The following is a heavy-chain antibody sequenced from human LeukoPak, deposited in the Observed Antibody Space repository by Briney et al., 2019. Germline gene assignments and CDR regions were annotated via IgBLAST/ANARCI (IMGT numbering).Heavy chain of an antibody. D-gene: IGHD4-17*01. V-gene: IGHV3-53*01. CDR1: GFTVSSNY. CDR2: IYSDGST. Sequence: GGSLRLSCAASGFTVSSNYMSWVRQTPGKGLEWVSIIYSDGSTYYADSVKGRFTISRDNAKNSLYLQMNSLRAEDTAVYYCARDSGYGDYPYYFDYWGQGTLVTVSS. CDR3: ARDSGYGDYPYYFDY. J-gene: IGHJ4*02.